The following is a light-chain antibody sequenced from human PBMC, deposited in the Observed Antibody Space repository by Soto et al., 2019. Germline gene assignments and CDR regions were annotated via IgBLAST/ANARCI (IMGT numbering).Light chain of an antibody. Sequence: EIVLTQSPGTLSLSPGESATLSCRASQSVSSSSLAWYQQKPGQAPRLLFFGVSNGAAGVPDRFGGSGSGTDFTLTISRLEPEDFAVYYCQQYGGSPLTVGGGTKVDIK. V-gene: IGKV3-20*01. CDR1: QSVSSSS. CDR3: QQYGGSPLT. CDR2: GVS. J-gene: IGKJ4*01.